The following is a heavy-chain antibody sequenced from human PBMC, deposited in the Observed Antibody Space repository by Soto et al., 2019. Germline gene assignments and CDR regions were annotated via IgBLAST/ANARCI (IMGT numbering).Heavy chain of an antibody. CDR1: GFTFSSYW. D-gene: IGHD3-3*01. CDR3: ARGGQNYDFGSGYYYYYGMDV. J-gene: IGHJ6*02. V-gene: IGHV3-7*03. Sequence: GGSLRLSCAASGFTFSSYWMSWVRQAPGKGMEWVANIKQDGSEKYYVDSVKGRFTISRDNATNSLYLQMNSLRAEDTAVYYCARGGQNYDFGSGYYYYYGMDVWGQGTTVTVSS. CDR2: IKQDGSEK.